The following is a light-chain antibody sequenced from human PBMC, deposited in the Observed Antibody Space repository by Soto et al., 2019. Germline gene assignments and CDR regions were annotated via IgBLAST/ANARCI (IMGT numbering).Light chain of an antibody. V-gene: IGKV3-20*01. CDR2: GAS. CDR3: QHYSSQT. J-gene: IGKJ1*01. Sequence: EVVLTQSPGTLSLSPGERATLSCRASQSVSSHYLAWYQQRPGQAPRLLIYGASSRATGIPDRFSGSGSGTDFTLTISRLEPEDSAVYFCQHYSSQTFGQGTKVDIK. CDR1: QSVSSHY.